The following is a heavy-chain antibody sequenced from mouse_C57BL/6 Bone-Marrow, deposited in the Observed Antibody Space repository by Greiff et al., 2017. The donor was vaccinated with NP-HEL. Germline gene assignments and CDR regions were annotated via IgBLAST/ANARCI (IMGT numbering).Heavy chain of an antibody. V-gene: IGHV1-50*01. D-gene: IGHD2-4*01. Sequence: VQLQQPGAELVKPGASVKLSCKASGYTFTSYWMQWVKQRPGQGLEWIGEIDPSDSYTNYNQKFKGKATLTVDTSSSTAYMQLSSLTSEDSAVYYCASRLYYDYDTDYFDYWGQGTTLTVSS. J-gene: IGHJ2*01. CDR1: GYTFTSYW. CDR2: IDPSDSYT. CDR3: ASRLYYDYDTDYFDY.